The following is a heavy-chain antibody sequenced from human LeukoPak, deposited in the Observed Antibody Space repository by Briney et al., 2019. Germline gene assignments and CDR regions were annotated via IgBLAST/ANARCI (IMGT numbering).Heavy chain of an antibody. J-gene: IGHJ4*02. V-gene: IGHV4-39*01. CDR3: ARAPSYGSGTLVFDY. CDR2: IYYSGST. Sequence: PSETLSLTCTVSGGSISSSSYYWGWIRQPPGKGLEWIGSIYYSGSTYYNPSLKSRDTISVDTSKNQFSLKLSSVTAADTAVYYCARAPSYGSGTLVFDYWGQGTLVTVSS. CDR1: GGSISSSSYY. D-gene: IGHD3-10*01.